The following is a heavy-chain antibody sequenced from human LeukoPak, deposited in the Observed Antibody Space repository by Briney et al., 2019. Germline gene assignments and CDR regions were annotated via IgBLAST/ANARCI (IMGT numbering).Heavy chain of an antibody. V-gene: IGHV3-7*01. J-gene: IGHJ4*02. CDR3: ARGIVVVVGASDHFDY. D-gene: IGHD2-15*01. CDR1: GFTFSTYW. CDR2: IRPEGSDQ. Sequence: WGSLILYWLASGFTFSTYWMNWVRQAPGKGLERVGGIRPEGSDQHYVDSVKGRFTISRHNDKTSLYLEINCLSADHTPLYFCARGIVVVVGASDHFDYWGQGTLITVSS.